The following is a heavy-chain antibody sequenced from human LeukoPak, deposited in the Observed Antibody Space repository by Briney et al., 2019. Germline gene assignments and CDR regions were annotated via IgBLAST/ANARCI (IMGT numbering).Heavy chain of an antibody. J-gene: IGHJ4*02. CDR2: IYPGDSVT. D-gene: IGHD1-14*01. Sequence: GESLKISCKGSGYSFTSNWIAWVRQMPGKGLEWMGIIYPGDSVTRYSPSFQGQVTISADKSITTAYLQWSSLKASDTAMYYCARQTGNQQEREYYFDYWGQGTLVTVSS. CDR3: ARQTGNQQEREYYFDY. V-gene: IGHV5-51*01. CDR1: GYSFTSNW.